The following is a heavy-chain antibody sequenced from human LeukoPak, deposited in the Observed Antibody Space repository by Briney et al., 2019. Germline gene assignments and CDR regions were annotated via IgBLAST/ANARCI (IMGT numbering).Heavy chain of an antibody. J-gene: IGHJ5*02. CDR3: ARDNSGSYNYPWFDP. D-gene: IGHD1-26*01. CDR2: IIPIFGTA. V-gene: IGHV1-69*05. CDR1: GGTFSSYA. Sequence: ASVKVSCKASGGTFSSYAISWVRQAPGQGLEWMGGIIPIFGTANYAQKFQGRVTITTDESTSTAYMELSSLRSEDTAVYYCARDNSGSYNYPWFDPWGQGTLVNVSS.